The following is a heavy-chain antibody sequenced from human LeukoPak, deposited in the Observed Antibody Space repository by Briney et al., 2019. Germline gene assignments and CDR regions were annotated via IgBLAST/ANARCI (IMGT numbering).Heavy chain of an antibody. CDR3: ARVRTDYDFWSGYRYYYYMDV. D-gene: IGHD3-3*01. J-gene: IGHJ6*03. V-gene: IGHV3-53*01. Sequence: GGSLRLSCAASGFTVSSNFMSWVRQAPGKGLEWVSITYSAGSTYYSDSVKGRSTVSRDNSKNTLDLQMNSLRVEDTAVYYCARVRTDYDFWSGYRYYYYMDVWGKGTTVTVSS. CDR2: TYSAGST. CDR1: GFTVSSNF.